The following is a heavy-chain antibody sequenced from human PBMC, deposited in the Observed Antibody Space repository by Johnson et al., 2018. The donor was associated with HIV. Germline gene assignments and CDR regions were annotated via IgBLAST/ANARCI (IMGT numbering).Heavy chain of an antibody. J-gene: IGHJ3*02. V-gene: IGHV3-30-3*01. CDR1: GFTFNSYA. CDR3: ARDGPGDGNAMGGSGAFDI. D-gene: IGHD5-24*01. CDR2: ISYDGSNK. Sequence: QVQLVESGGGVVQPGRSLRLFCAASGFTFNSYAMHWVRQAPGKGLEWVAVISYDGSNKYYADSVKGRFTISRDNSKNTLYLQMNSLRAEDTAVYYCARDGPGDGNAMGGSGAFDIWGQGTMVTVSS.